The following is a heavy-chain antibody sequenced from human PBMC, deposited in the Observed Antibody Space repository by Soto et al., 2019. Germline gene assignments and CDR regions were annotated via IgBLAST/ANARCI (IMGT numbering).Heavy chain of an antibody. Sequence: ASVKVSCKASGYTFTSTWMHWVRQAPGQGLEWMGIINPYGGAATYAEKFQGRVTMTRDTSTATDYMELSSLRSEDTAMYYCARDRSHSSAYWWHDYWGQGTQVTVSS. J-gene: IGHJ4*02. D-gene: IGHD3-22*01. CDR2: INPYGGAA. CDR3: ARDRSHSSAYWWHDY. CDR1: GYTFTSTW. V-gene: IGHV1-46*01.